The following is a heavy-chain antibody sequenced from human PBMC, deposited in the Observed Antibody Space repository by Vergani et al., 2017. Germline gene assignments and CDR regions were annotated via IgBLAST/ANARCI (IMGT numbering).Heavy chain of an antibody. D-gene: IGHD1-1*01. J-gene: IGHJ4*02. CDR1: ESSFGNYW. CDR2: IYPADTDN. Sequence: EVELVQSGPEMRKPGESLKISCKGSESSFGNYWIGWVRQMPGKGLEWMGIIYPADTDNRYSPSFQGQVTSSADKSISTAFLQWDSLKASDTALYYCARHTTYTDSWGQGTLVTVSS. CDR3: ARHTTYTDS. V-gene: IGHV5-51*01.